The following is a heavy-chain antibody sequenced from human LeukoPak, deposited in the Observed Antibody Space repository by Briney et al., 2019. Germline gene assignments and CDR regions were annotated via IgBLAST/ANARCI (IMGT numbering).Heavy chain of an antibody. CDR3: AREYGSERFGEEFDY. J-gene: IGHJ4*02. Sequence: PGGSLRLSCAASGFTFSSYSMNWVRQAPGKGLEWVSYISSSSSTIYYADSVKGRFTISRDNAKNSLYLQMNSLRAEDTAVYYCAREYGSERFGEEFDYWGQGTLVTVSS. CDR2: ISSSSSTI. D-gene: IGHD3-10*01. V-gene: IGHV3-48*04. CDR1: GFTFSSYS.